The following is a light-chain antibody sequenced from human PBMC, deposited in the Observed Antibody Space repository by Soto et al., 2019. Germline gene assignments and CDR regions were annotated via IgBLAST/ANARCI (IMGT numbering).Light chain of an antibody. J-gene: IGKJ5*01. V-gene: IGKV1-12*01. CDR1: QDIGGR. CDR3: KVYQSHSPT. CDR2: AAS. Sequence: DIQITQSPSSLSASVLERITITCRASQDIGGRLAWFQQKPGKAPKLLIYAASSLQSGVPSRFSGSGSETEFTLTISGLQPGDTASYCDKVYQSHSPTFGQGTRLEIK.